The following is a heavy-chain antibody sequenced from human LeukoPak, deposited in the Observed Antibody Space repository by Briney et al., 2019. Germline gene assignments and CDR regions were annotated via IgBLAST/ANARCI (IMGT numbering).Heavy chain of an antibody. CDR3: ARDLLGWELHYFDY. J-gene: IGHJ4*02. CDR2: ISSSSDYI. Sequence: MNWVRQAPGKGLEWVSSISSSSDYIYYADSVKGRFSISRDNAKNSLYLQMSSLRAEDTAVYYCARDLLGWELHYFDYWGQGTLVTVSS. V-gene: IGHV3-21*01. D-gene: IGHD1-26*01.